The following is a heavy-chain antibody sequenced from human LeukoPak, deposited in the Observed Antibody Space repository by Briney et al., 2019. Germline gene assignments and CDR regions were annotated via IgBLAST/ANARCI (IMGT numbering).Heavy chain of an antibody. J-gene: IGHJ4*02. Sequence: SETLSLTCTVSGGSISSYYWSWIRQPAGKGLEWIGYIYYVGNTNYNPSLKSRLSMSVDTSKNQFSLSLTSVTAADTAVYYCARVEVIGSTRYFDYWGQGAMVSVSS. CDR2: IYYVGNT. CDR1: GGSISSYY. V-gene: IGHV4-59*06. D-gene: IGHD3-16*02. CDR3: ARVEVIGSTRYFDY.